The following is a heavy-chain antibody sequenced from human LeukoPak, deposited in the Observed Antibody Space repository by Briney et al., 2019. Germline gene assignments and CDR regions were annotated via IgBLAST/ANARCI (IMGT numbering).Heavy chain of an antibody. Sequence: SETLSLTCTVSGDSISSSFWSWIRQPAGKGLEWIGRDYISGTTNCNPSLKSRVTMSVDTSKNQLSLNLTSVTAADTAVYYCAREYSSSRALDYWGQGTLVTVSS. D-gene: IGHD6-13*01. CDR1: GDSISSSF. CDR3: AREYSSSRALDY. V-gene: IGHV4-4*07. CDR2: DYISGTT. J-gene: IGHJ4*02.